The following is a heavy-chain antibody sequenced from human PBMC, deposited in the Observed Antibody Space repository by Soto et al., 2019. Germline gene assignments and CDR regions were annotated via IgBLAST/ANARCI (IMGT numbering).Heavy chain of an antibody. CDR2: IYYSGST. Sequence: QLQLQESGPGLVKPSETLSLTCTVSGGSISSSSYYWGWIRQPPGKGLEWIGTIYYSGSTYYNPSIKSRVTISVDTSKNQCSVKLSAVTAADTTVYYCARQGSGSYNAFDIWGQGTVVTVSS. CDR1: GGSISSSSYY. V-gene: IGHV4-39*01. J-gene: IGHJ3*02. D-gene: IGHD1-26*01. CDR3: ARQGSGSYNAFDI.